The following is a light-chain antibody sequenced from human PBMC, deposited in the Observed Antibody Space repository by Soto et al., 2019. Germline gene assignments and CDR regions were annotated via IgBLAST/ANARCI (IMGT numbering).Light chain of an antibody. J-gene: IGKJ3*01. Sequence: EIVLTQSPGTLSLSPGERATLSCRASHSVTSTYLAWYQQKPGQAPRLLIYGASSRATGIPDRFSGSGSGTDFTLTISSLQAEDVAVYYCQQYYSTPFTFGPGTKVDIK. CDR2: GAS. CDR1: HSVTSTY. CDR3: QQYYSTPFT. V-gene: IGKV3-20*01.